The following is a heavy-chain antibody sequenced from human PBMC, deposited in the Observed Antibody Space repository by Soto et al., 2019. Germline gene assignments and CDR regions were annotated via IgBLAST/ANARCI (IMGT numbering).Heavy chain of an antibody. CDR1: GYSLSTYA. V-gene: IGHV1-18*04. Sequence: QVQLVQSGAEVKKPGASVKVSCKASGYSLSTYALSWVRQAPGQGLEWLGWIDTSTGGTNYAQKLQGRVTMTTDPSTTTAYMELRSLTSDDTAVYYCAKCRKSCYNGFDHGGQGTLVTVSS. CDR2: IDTSTGGT. J-gene: IGHJ4*02. D-gene: IGHD2-2*02. CDR3: AKCRKSCYNGFDH.